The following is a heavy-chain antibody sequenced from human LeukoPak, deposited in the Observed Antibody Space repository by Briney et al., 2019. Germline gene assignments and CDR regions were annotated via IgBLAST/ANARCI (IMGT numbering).Heavy chain of an antibody. CDR2: IYYSGST. D-gene: IGHD6-13*01. Sequence: SEALSLTCTVSGVSISSYYWSWIRQPPGKGLEWVGYIYYSGSTNYSPSLKSRVTISLDTSKNQFSLKLSSVTAADTAVYYCARHDGSSWYYAFDVWGQGTMVTVSS. J-gene: IGHJ3*01. CDR1: GVSISSYY. V-gene: IGHV4-59*08. CDR3: ARHDGSSWYYAFDV.